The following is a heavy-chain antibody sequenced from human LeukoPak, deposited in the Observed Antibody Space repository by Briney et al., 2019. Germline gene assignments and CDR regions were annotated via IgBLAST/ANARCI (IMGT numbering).Heavy chain of an antibody. V-gene: IGHV3-23*01. CDR1: GFTFSTYA. J-gene: IGHJ4*02. CDR3: ARAHPPDFDY. CDR2: ISGSGANT. Sequence: GGSLRLSCAASGFTFSTYAMSWVRQAPGKGLEWVSTISGSGANTYYADSVRGRFTISRDNSKNTLYLHMNSLRAEDTAVYYCARAHPPDFDYWGQGTLVTVSS.